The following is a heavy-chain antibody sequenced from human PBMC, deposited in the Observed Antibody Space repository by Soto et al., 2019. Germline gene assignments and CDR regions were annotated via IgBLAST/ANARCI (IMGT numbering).Heavy chain of an antibody. V-gene: IGHV4-34*01. CDR3: ARGSVVVVPAVRGNYYYYMDV. CDR2: INHSGST. CDR1: GGSFSGYY. Sequence: SETLSLTCAVYGGSFSGYYWSWIRQPPGKGLEWIGEINHSGSTNYNPSLKSRVTISADTSKNQFSLKLSSVTAADTAVYYCARGSVVVVPAVRGNYYYYMDVWGKGTTVTVSS. D-gene: IGHD2-2*01. J-gene: IGHJ6*03.